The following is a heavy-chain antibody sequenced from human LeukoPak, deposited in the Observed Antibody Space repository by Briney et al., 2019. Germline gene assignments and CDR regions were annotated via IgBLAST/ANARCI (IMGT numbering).Heavy chain of an antibody. J-gene: IGHJ3*02. D-gene: IGHD4-23*01. CDR3: ASTVVGAFDI. CDR1: GGSISSGDYC. CDR2: IHYSGST. Sequence: SETLSLTCTVSGGSISSGDYCWSWIRQPPGKGLEWIGYIHYSGSTYYNPSLKSRVTISVDTSKNQFSLKLSSVTAADTAVYYCASTVVGAFDIWGQGTMVTVSS. V-gene: IGHV4-30-4*01.